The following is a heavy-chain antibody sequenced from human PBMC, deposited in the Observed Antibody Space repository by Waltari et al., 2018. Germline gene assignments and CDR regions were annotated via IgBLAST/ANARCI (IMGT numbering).Heavy chain of an antibody. V-gene: IGHV3-74*03. CDR2: INNDGSST. Sequence: EVQLVASGGGLVQPGGSLRLSCAASGVTLSRSGIHWVRQSPGKGLMWVSRINNDGSSTVYADSVKGRFTISRDDAKNTVSLQMNNLSAEDTALYYCARAGLLGAFDVWGQGTMVTVSS. CDR1: GVTLSRSG. D-gene: IGHD2-15*01. CDR3: ARAGLLGAFDV. J-gene: IGHJ3*01.